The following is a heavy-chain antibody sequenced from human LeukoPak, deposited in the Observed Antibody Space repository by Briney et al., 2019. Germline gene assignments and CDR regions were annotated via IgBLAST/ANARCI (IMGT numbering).Heavy chain of an antibody. J-gene: IGHJ5*02. CDR2: IYYSGST. CDR1: GDSISSTNYY. CDR3: ARVCDLRFLAWLFKEEWFNP. V-gene: IGHV4-39*01. Sequence: SETLSLTCTVSGDSISSTNYYWGWIRQPPGKGLEWIGSIYYSGSTYYNPSLESRVTISVDTSKNQFSLKLSSVTAADTAVYYCARVCDLRFLAWLFKEEWFNPWGQGTLVTVSS. D-gene: IGHD3-3*01.